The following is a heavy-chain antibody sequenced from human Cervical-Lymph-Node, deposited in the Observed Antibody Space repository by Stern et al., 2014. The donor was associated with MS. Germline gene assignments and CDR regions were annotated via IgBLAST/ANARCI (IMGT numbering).Heavy chain of an antibody. CDR2: MTPNSGNT. Sequence: VQLVESGAEVKKPGASVKVSCKASGYTFTSYHINWVRQATGQGLEWMGWMTPNSGNTGFAQKFQGRVTMTRNTSISTAYMELSSLRSEDTAVYYCARVPGYSYGYGYYGMDVWGQGTTVTVSS. V-gene: IGHV1-8*01. D-gene: IGHD5-18*01. J-gene: IGHJ6*02. CDR1: GYTFTSYH. CDR3: ARVPGYSYGYGYYGMDV.